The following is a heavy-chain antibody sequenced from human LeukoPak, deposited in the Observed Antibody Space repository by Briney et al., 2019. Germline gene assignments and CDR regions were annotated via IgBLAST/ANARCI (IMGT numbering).Heavy chain of an antibody. CDR3: ATTSQLGSYNWFDP. CDR1: GAPLSDYY. J-gene: IGHJ5*02. CDR2: IDHSGST. V-gene: IGHV4-34*01. D-gene: IGHD1-1*01. Sequence: SETLSLTCAVYGAPLSDYYWSWIRQPPGKGLEWTGEIDHSGSTKYNPSLKGRITISRDTSKNQFSLDLTSMTAADTAVYYCATTSQLGSYNWFDPWGQGTLATVSS.